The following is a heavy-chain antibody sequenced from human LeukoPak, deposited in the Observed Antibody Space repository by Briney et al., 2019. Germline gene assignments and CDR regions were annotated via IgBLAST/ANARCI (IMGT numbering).Heavy chain of an antibody. CDR1: GFTFSSYA. Sequence: GGSLRLSCAASGFTFSSYAMSWVRQAPGKGLEWVSAISGSGGSTYYADSVKGRFTISRDNAKNSLYLQMNSLRAEDTAVYYCARVRSGSYYVDGFDIWGQGTMVTVSS. CDR2: ISGSGGST. V-gene: IGHV3-23*01. J-gene: IGHJ3*02. D-gene: IGHD3-10*01. CDR3: ARVRSGSYYVDGFDI.